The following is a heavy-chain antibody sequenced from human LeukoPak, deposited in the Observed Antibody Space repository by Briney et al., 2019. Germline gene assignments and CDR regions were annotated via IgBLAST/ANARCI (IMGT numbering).Heavy chain of an antibody. V-gene: IGHV3-48*04. J-gene: IGHJ4*02. D-gene: IGHD6-19*01. CDR1: GFTFSNYG. CDR3: ARDRGSSGPNYFDY. CDR2: ISSSGSTI. Sequence: QPGGSLRLSCAASGFTFSNYGMNWVRQPLGKGLEWVSYISSSGSTIYYADSVKGRFTISRDNAKNSLYLQMNSLRAEDTAVYYCARDRGSSGPNYFDYWGQGTLVTVSS.